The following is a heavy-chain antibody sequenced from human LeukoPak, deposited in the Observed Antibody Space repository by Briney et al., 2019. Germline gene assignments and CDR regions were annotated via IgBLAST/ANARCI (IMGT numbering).Heavy chain of an antibody. Sequence: PGGSLRLSCAASGFSISDDYRSWIGQSPGKGLEWISYVTSSGSSTKYPDSVKGRFTISRDNAKNSVALQMNSLRAEDKALYYCARERRGSYYAFESWGQGTLVTVSS. V-gene: IGHV3-11*01. D-gene: IGHD3-10*01. J-gene: IGHJ4*02. CDR1: GFSISDDY. CDR2: VTSSGSST. CDR3: ARERRGSYYAFES.